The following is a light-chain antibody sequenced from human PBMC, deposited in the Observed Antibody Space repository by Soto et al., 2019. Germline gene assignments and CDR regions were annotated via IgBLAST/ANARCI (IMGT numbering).Light chain of an antibody. CDR2: GAS. J-gene: IGKJ1*01. Sequence: EIVLTQSPGTLSLSPGERATLSCRASQYINRDYFAWYQQKPGQAPRLLIYGASNRATDIPDRFSGGGSGTEFTLTIGRLEPEDFAMYFCHHYGYSPWTFGQGTKVEIK. V-gene: IGKV3-20*01. CDR3: HHYGYSPWT. CDR1: QYINRDY.